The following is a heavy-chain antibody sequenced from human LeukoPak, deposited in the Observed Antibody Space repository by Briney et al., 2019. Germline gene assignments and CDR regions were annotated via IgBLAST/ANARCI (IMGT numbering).Heavy chain of an antibody. Sequence: GGSLRLSCAASGFTFSSYGMHWVRQAPGKGLEWVAVISYNGSNKYYADSVKGRFTISRDNSKNTLYLQMNSLRAEDTAVYYCAKDLRAYCGGDCYGNYWGQGTLVTVSS. V-gene: IGHV3-30*18. CDR2: ISYNGSNK. D-gene: IGHD2-21*02. CDR3: AKDLRAYCGGDCYGNY. CDR1: GFTFSSYG. J-gene: IGHJ4*02.